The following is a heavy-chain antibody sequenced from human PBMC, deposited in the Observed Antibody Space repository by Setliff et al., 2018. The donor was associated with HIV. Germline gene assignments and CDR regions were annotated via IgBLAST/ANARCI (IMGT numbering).Heavy chain of an antibody. CDR2: INPSRHNT. J-gene: IGHJ4*02. CDR1: GYTFTDYF. CDR3: ARNYGADSTYFDY. V-gene: IGHV1-2*06. Sequence: ASVKVSCKASGYTFTDYFIHWVRQAPGQGLEWMGRINPSRHNTIYAPRYQGRVTMTRDTSISTAYMALGGLRSDDTAVYYCARNYGADSTYFDYWGQGTLVTVSS. D-gene: IGHD4-17*01.